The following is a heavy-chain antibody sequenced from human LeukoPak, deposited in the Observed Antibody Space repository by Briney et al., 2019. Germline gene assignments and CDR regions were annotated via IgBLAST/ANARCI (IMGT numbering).Heavy chain of an antibody. V-gene: IGHV3-23*01. CDR1: GGSFSGYY. J-gene: IGHJ3*02. CDR3: AKVLSGSYSLHAFDI. Sequence: ETLSLTCAVYGGSFSGYYWSWIRQPPGKGLEWVSAISGSGGSTYYADSVKGRFTISRDNSKNTLYLQMNSLRAEDTAVYYCAKVLSGSYSLHAFDIWGQGTMVTVSS. CDR2: ISGSGGST. D-gene: IGHD1-26*01.